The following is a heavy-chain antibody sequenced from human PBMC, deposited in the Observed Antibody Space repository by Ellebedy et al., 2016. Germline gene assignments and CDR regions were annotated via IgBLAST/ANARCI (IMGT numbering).Heavy chain of an antibody. CDR1: GFSLDTAEVV. D-gene: IGHD1-14*01. Sequence: SGPTLVKPTQTLTLTCTFSGFSLDTAEVVVGWVRQPPGGALEWLSFIYGNDVKRYKPSLGSRLTITRETSKTQVVLTMTNMDPVDTATYFCAHKSVYREVDYWGQGRLVIVSS. V-gene: IGHV2-5*01. CDR3: AHKSVYREVDY. CDR2: IYGNDVK. J-gene: IGHJ4*02.